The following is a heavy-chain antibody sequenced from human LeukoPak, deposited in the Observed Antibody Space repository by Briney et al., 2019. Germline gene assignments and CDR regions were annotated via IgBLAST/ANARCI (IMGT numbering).Heavy chain of an antibody. D-gene: IGHD6-13*01. CDR2: ISYDGSNK. V-gene: IGHV3-30*03. CDR1: GFTFSSYG. CDR3: ARVAAGPTEY. J-gene: IGHJ4*02. Sequence: GRSLRLSCAASGFTFSSYGMHWVRQAPGKGLEWVAVISYDGSNKYYADSVKGRFTISRDNSKNTLYLQMNSLRAEDTAVYYCARVAAGPTEYWGQGTLVTVSS.